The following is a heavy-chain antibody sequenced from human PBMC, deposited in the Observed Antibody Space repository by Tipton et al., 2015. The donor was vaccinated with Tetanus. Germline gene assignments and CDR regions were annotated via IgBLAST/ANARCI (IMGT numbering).Heavy chain of an antibody. CDR2: IWYDGSNK. D-gene: IGHD3-9*01. CDR3: ARGLWPDILTGPPDY. Sequence: SGFTFSSYGMHWVRQAPGKGLEWVAVIWYDGSNKYYADSVKGRFTISRDNSKNTLYLQMNSLRAEDTAVYYCARGLWPDILTGPPDYWGQGTLVTVSS. CDR1: GFTFSSYG. J-gene: IGHJ4*02. V-gene: IGHV3-33*01.